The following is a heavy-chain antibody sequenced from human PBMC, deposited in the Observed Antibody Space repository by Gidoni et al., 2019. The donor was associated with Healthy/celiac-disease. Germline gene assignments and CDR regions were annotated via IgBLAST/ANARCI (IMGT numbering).Heavy chain of an antibody. J-gene: IGHJ4*02. Sequence: QVQLVESGGGVVQPGGSLRLSYSASGFTFWSYARHWVRQAPGKGLEWVAFIRYDGSNKYYADAVKGRFTITRDNSKNTLYRQMNSLRAEDTAVDYWAKDRITMVRGVGDYWGQGTLVTVSS. CDR3: AKDRITMVRGVGDY. CDR1: GFTFWSYA. V-gene: IGHV3-30*02. D-gene: IGHD3-10*01. CDR2: IRYDGSNK.